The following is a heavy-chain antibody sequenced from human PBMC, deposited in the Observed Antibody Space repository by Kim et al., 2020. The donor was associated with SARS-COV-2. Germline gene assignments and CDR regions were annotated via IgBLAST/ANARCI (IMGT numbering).Heavy chain of an antibody. J-gene: IGHJ2*01. Sequence: SETLSLTCAVYGGSFSGYYWSWIRQPPGKGLEWIGEINHSGSTNYNPSLKSRVTISVDTSKNQFSLKLSSVTAADTAVYYCARGVASKVVPAAKSYWYFDLWGRGTLVTVSS. V-gene: IGHV4-34*01. D-gene: IGHD2-2*01. CDR3: ARGVASKVVPAAKSYWYFDL. CDR2: INHSGST. CDR1: GGSFSGYY.